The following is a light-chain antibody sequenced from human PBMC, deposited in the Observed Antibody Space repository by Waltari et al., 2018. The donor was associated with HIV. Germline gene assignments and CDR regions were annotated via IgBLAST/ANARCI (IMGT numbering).Light chain of an antibody. CDR2: AAS. Sequence: DIQMTQSPPSLSASVGNRVTITCRASHSISSSLNWYQQNPGKAPKLLIYAASTLQSGVPSRFSGSGSGTDVTLTISSLQPEDFATYYGQQSFSTPLTFGGGTKVEIK. J-gene: IGKJ4*02. V-gene: IGKV1-39*01. CDR3: QQSFSTPLT. CDR1: HSISSS.